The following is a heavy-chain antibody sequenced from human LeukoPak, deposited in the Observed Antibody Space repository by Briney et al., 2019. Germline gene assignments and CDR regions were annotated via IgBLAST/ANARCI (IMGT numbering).Heavy chain of an antibody. V-gene: IGHV3-66*01. CDR2: IYSGGST. Sequence: GSLRLSCAASEFSVGSNYMTWVRQAPGKGLEWVSLIYSGGSTYYADSVKGRFTISRDNSKNTLYLQMNSLRAEDTAVYYCARDESVVRGVIIWGQGTLVTVSS. J-gene: IGHJ4*02. CDR3: ARDESVVRGVII. D-gene: IGHD3-10*01. CDR1: EFSVGSNY.